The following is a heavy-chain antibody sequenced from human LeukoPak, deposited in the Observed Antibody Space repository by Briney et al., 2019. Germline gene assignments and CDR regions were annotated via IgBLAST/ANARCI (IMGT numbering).Heavy chain of an antibody. CDR1: GGSISSYY. Sequence: PSETLSLTCTVSGGSISSYYWSWIRQPPGKGLEWIGYIYYSGSTNYNPSLKSRVTISVDTSKNQFSLKLSSVTAADTAVYYCARRIVATAHWYFDLWGRGTLVTVSS. CDR3: ARRIVATAHWYFDL. D-gene: IGHD5-12*01. V-gene: IGHV4-59*08. CDR2: IYYSGST. J-gene: IGHJ2*01.